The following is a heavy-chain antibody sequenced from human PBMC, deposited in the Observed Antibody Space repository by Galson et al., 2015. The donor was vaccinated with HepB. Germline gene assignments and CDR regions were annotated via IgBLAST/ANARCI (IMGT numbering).Heavy chain of an antibody. V-gene: IGHV3-7*03. J-gene: IGHJ6*02. CDR2: IKQDGSEK. CDR3: ARVDDKGDSRVDHFYGMDV. D-gene: IGHD1-26*01. CDR1: GFTFRKYW. Sequence: SLRLSCAASGFTFRKYWMNWVRQAPGKGLEWVAIIKQDGSEKFYVDSVKGRFTISRDNAKNSVYLQMNSLRPEDTAVYYCARVDDKGDSRVDHFYGMDVWGQGTTVAVSS.